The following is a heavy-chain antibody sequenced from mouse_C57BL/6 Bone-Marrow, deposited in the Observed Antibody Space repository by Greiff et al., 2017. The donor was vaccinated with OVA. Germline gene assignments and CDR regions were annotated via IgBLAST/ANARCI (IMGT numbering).Heavy chain of an antibody. D-gene: IGHD1-1*01. J-gene: IGHJ4*01. V-gene: IGHV3-6*01. CDR3: ARDDGITTVVATRYAMDY. Sequence: EVKLMESGPGLVKPSQSLSLTCSVTGYSITSGYYWNWIRQFPGNKLEWMGYISYDGSNNYNPSLKNRISITRDTSKNQFFLKLNSVTTEDTATYYCARDDGITTVVATRYAMDYWGQGTSVTVSS. CDR1: GYSITSGYY. CDR2: ISYDGSN.